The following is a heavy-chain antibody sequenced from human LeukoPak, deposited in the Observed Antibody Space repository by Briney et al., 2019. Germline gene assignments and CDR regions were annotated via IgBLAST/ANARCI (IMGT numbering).Heavy chain of an antibody. Sequence: PGGSLRLSCAASGLNFSSRWMNWVSQAPGKGLEWVGRIKPKTDGETTEYAAPVKGRFSISRDDSKNMLYLQMNSLKTEDTAVYYCITPLPYSAQGGQGTLVTVSS. J-gene: IGHJ4*02. CDR3: ITPLPYSAQ. CDR1: GLNFSSRW. CDR2: IKPKTDGETT. V-gene: IGHV3-15*07. D-gene: IGHD2-21*01.